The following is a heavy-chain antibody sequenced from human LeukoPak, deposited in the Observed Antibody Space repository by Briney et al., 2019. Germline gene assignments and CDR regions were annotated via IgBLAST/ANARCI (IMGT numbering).Heavy chain of an antibody. V-gene: IGHV3-23*01. Sequence: GGSLRLSCAASGFTFSSYAMSCVRQAPGKGLEWVSAISGSGGSTYYADSVKGRFTISRDNSKNTLYLQMNSLRAEDTAVYYCALIRESYLAPHHDAFDIWGQGTMVTVSS. CDR2: ISGSGGST. J-gene: IGHJ3*02. CDR1: GFTFSSYA. CDR3: ALIRESYLAPHHDAFDI. D-gene: IGHD1-26*01.